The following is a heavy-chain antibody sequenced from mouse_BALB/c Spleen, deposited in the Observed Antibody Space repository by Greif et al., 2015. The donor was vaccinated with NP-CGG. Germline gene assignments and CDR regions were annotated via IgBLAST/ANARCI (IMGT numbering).Heavy chain of an antibody. CDR1: GFAFSSYD. D-gene: IGHD2-4*01. CDR2: ISSGGGST. V-gene: IGHV5-12-1*01. J-gene: IGHJ3*01. Sequence: EVKLVESGGGLVKPGGSLKLSCAASGFAFSSYDMSWVRQTPEKRLEWVAYISSGGGSTYYPDTVKGRFTISRDNAKNTLYLQMSSLKSEDTAMYYCARHRGITTAWFAYWGQGTLVTVSA. CDR3: ARHRGITTAWFAY.